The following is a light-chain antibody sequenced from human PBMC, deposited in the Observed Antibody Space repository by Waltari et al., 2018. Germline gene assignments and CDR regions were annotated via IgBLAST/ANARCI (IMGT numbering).Light chain of an antibody. CDR1: SSDVGGYNY. CDR2: DVN. CDR3: SSFTSSSTWV. J-gene: IGLJ3*02. Sequence: QSALTQPASVSGSAGQSITIPCTGTSSDVGGYNYVSWYQQHPGKAPKLMIYDVNTRPSGVSNRFSGSKSGNTASLTISGLQAEDEADYYCSSFTSSSTWVFGGGTKLTVL. V-gene: IGLV2-14*03.